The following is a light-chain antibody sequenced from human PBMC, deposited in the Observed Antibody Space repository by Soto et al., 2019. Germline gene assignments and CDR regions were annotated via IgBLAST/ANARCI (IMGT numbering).Light chain of an antibody. CDR2: KAS. V-gene: IGKV1-5*03. J-gene: IGKJ1*01. CDR3: QQFAKSST. Sequence: DIQMTQSPSTLSASVGDRVTITCRASQNIRSWLAWYQQKPGKAPKLLIYKASSLESGVPSRFSGSGSGTEFTLTINGLQPDDFATYYCQQFAKSSTFGQGTTVEIK. CDR1: QNIRSW.